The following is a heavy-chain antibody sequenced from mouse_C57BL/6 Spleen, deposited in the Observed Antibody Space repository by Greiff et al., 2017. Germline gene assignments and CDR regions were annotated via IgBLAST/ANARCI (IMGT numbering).Heavy chain of an antibody. D-gene: IGHD2-10*01. V-gene: IGHV1-42*01. CDR3: AAYTYAMDY. J-gene: IGHJ4*01. CDR1: GYSFTGYY. CDR2: INPSTGGT. Sequence: EVQLQQSGPELVKPGASVKISCKASGYSFTGYYMNWVKQSPEKSLEWIGEINPSTGGTTYNQKFKAKATLTVDKSSSTAYMQLKSLTSEDSAVYYCAAYTYAMDYWGQGTSVTVSS.